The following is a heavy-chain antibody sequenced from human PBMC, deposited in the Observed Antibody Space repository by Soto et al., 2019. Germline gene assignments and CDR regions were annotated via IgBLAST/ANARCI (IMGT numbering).Heavy chain of an antibody. D-gene: IGHD3-9*01. CDR2: ISPRSGGT. CDR1: GYTFIDYY. Sequence: GASVKVSCKASGYTFIDYYMHWVRQAPGQGFEWMGRISPRSGGTNYAQKFQGRVTMTWDTSLNTTYMELNSLISEDTAVYYCARPPGYISDWYYFDLWGQGTLVTVSS. V-gene: IGHV1-2*02. J-gene: IGHJ4*02. CDR3: ARPPGYISDWYYFDL.